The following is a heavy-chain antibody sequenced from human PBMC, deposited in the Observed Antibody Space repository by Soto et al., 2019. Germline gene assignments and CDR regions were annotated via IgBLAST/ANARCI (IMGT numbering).Heavy chain of an antibody. CDR1: GFNVMSYW. CDR2: IKEDGSEI. V-gene: IGHV3-7*01. J-gene: IGHJ4*02. D-gene: IGHD3-16*01. Sequence: PGGSLRLSCAVAGFNVMSYWRSWVRQAPGKGLEWVASIKEDGSEIYYLHSVRGRFSISRDSAGNALHLTMNYLSAEDTGVYFCARDIGFDYVNWGQGTLVTVSS. CDR3: ARDIGFDYVN.